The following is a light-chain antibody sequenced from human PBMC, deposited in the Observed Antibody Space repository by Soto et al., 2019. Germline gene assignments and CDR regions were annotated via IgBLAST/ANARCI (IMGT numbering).Light chain of an antibody. CDR2: DVS. Sequence: QSALTQPASVSGSPGQSISISCTGTSSDIGGYNHVSWYQQHPGKAPKLMIYDVSNRPSGVSNRFSGSKSGNTASLTISGLQAEDEADYYCSSWTTSRTPLYVFGTGTKVTVL. J-gene: IGLJ1*01. V-gene: IGLV2-14*03. CDR3: SSWTTSRTPLYV. CDR1: SSDIGGYNH.